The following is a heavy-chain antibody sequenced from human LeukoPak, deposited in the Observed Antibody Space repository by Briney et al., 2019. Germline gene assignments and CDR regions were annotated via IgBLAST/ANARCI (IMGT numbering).Heavy chain of an antibody. CDR3: ARGAPYYFDY. V-gene: IGHV4-31*03. CDR1: SGSISSGGYY. J-gene: IGHJ4*02. Sequence: SETLSPTCTVSSGSISSGGYYWSWIRQHPGKGPEWIGYIYYSGSTYYNPSLKSRVTMSVDSSKNQFSLKLSSVTAADTAVYYCARGAPYYFDYWGQGTLVTVSS. CDR2: IYYSGST.